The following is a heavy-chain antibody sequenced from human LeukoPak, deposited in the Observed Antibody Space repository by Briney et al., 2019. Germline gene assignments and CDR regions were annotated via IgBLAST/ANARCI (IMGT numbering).Heavy chain of an antibody. Sequence: SETLSLTCTVSGGSISSYYWSWIRQPPGKGLEWIGYIYYSGSTNYNPSLKSRVTISVDTSKNQFSLKLSSVTAADTAVYYCARDTCSGGSCSNSFDYWGQGTLVTVSS. V-gene: IGHV4-59*01. J-gene: IGHJ4*02. CDR2: IYYSGST. CDR3: ARDTCSGGSCSNSFDY. D-gene: IGHD2-15*01. CDR1: GGSISSYY.